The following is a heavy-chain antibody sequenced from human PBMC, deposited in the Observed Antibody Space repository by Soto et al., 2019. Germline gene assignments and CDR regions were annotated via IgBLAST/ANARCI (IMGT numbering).Heavy chain of an antibody. V-gene: IGHV1-69*13. CDR3: ARDSRTIFGVYGMDV. Sequence: SVKVSCKASGGALSSYAISWVRQAPGQGLEWMGGIIPIFGTANYAQKFQGRVTITADESTSTAYMELSSLRSEDTAVYYCARDSRTIFGVYGMDVWGQGTTVTVSS. CDR2: IIPIFGTA. CDR1: GGALSSYA. J-gene: IGHJ6*02. D-gene: IGHD3-3*01.